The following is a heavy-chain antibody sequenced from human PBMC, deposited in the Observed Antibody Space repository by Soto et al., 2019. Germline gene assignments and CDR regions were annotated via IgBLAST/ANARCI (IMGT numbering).Heavy chain of an antibody. D-gene: IGHD7-27*01. V-gene: IGHV3-30-3*01. Sequence: QVQLVESGGGVVQPGRSLRLSCAASGFSFSISPMHWVRQAPGKGPEWVALISYDGTNKFYADSVKGRFTISRANSKSTLYLQVDSLRPEDAAVYYCARDPKTSGGQHWAFNYFASLGQGTLGTVSS. CDR3: ARDPKTSGGQHWAFNYFAS. J-gene: IGHJ4*02. CDR2: ISYDGTNK. CDR1: GFSFSISP.